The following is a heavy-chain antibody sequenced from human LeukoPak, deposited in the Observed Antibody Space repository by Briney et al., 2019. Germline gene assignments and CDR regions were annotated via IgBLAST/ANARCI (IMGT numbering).Heavy chain of an antibody. CDR1: GGSFSGYY. V-gene: IGHV4-34*01. CDR2: INHSGGT. J-gene: IGHJ4*02. CDR3: ARGLRIAYCYALYYLDY. Sequence: SETLSLTCAVYGGSFSGYYWSWIRQPPGKGLEWIGEINHSGGTDYNPSLKSRVTISVDTSKNQFSLNLSSAVDADTAVYYCARGLRIAYCYALYYLDYWGQGTLVTVSS. D-gene: IGHD2-2*01.